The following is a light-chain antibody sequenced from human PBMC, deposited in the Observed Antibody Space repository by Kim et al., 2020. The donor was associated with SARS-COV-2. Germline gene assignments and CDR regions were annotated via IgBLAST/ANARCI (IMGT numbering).Light chain of an antibody. CDR3: QKYNSAPWT. CDR1: LDVAAA. J-gene: IGKJ1*01. V-gene: IGKV1-27*01. CDR2: AAS. Sequence: ASVEDRVTTTCRASLDVAAASACYQQKPGKVLQVLIYAASTLQSGVPYRVSGSGSGTEFTLTIGSLQTEDIATYICQKYNSAPWTFGPGTKGDIK.